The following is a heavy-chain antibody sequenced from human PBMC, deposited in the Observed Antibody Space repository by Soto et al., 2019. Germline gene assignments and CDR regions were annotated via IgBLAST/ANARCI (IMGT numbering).Heavy chain of an antibody. CDR1: GFTFDDYA. V-gene: IGHV3-9*01. CDR2: ISWNSGSI. D-gene: IGHD5-18*01. J-gene: IGHJ4*02. CDR3: AKADMGYSYGYGVDY. Sequence: GGSLRLSCAASGFTFDDYAMHWVRQAPGKGLEWVSGISWNSGSIGYADSVKGRFTISRDNAKNSLYLQMNSLRAEDTALYYCAKADMGYSYGYGVDYWGQGTMVTVSS.